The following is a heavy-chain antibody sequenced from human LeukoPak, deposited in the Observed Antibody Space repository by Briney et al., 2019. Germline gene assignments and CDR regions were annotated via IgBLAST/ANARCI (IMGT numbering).Heavy chain of an antibody. Sequence: SETLSLTCTVSGGSISSSSYYWGWIRQPPGTGLEWIGSIYYSGSTYYNPSLKSRVTISVDTSKNQFPLNLSSVTAADTAVYYCARLYYDSSGYYQICYFDYWGQGTLVTVSS. J-gene: IGHJ4*02. CDR1: GGSISSSSYY. V-gene: IGHV4-39*01. CDR3: ARLYYDSSGYYQICYFDY. D-gene: IGHD3-22*01. CDR2: IYYSGST.